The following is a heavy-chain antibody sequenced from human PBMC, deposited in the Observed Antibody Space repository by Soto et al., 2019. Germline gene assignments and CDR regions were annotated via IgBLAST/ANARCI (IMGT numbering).Heavy chain of an antibody. CDR3: ARTPLRYFVWYFDY. J-gene: IGHJ4*02. CDR2: IYYSGST. D-gene: IGHD3-9*01. CDR1: GGSISSGDYY. Sequence: SETLSLTCTVSGGSISSGDYYWSWIRQPPGKGLEWIGYIYYSGSTYYNPSLKSRVTISVDTSKNQFSLKLSSVTAADTAVYYCARTPLRYFVWYFDYWGQGTLVT. V-gene: IGHV4-30-4*01.